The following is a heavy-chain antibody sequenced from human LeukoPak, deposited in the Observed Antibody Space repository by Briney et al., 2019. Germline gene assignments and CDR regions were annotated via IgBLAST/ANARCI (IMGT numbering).Heavy chain of an antibody. Sequence: GGSLRLSCAASPFTFSSYGMHWVRQAPGKGLEWVSAISGSGGSTYYADSVKGRFTISRDNSENTLYLQMNSLGAEDTAVYYCAKGDGDIVVVPVYYSDYWGQGTLVTVSS. CDR2: ISGSGGST. V-gene: IGHV3-23*01. CDR1: PFTFSSYG. D-gene: IGHD2-2*01. J-gene: IGHJ4*02. CDR3: AKGDGDIVVVPVYYSDY.